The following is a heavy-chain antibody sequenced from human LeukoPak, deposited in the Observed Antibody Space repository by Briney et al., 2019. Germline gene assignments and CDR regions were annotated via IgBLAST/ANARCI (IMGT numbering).Heavy chain of an antibody. Sequence: SETLSLTCAVYGGSFSGYYWSWIRQPPGKGLEWIGEINHSGSTNYNPSLKSRVTISVDTSKNQFSLKLSSVTAADTAVYYCARDWGAARPREYFDYWGQGTLVTVSS. D-gene: IGHD6-6*01. V-gene: IGHV4-34*01. CDR1: GGSFSGYY. CDR2: INHSGST. J-gene: IGHJ4*02. CDR3: ARDWGAARPREYFDY.